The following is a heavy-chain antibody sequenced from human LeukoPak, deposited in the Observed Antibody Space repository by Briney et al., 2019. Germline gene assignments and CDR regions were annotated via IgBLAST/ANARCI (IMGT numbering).Heavy chain of an antibody. CDR3: AREYGTGGLDY. V-gene: IGHV1-46*01. J-gene: IGHJ4*02. CDR1: GNTFTTAQ. Sequence: ASVKVSCKASGNTFTTAQMHWVRQAPGQGLEWMGIINPSGGSTSYAQKFQGRITMTRDTSTGTVYMELSGLRSEDTALYYCAREYGTGGLDYWGQGTLVTVSS. D-gene: IGHD2-8*02. CDR2: INPSGGST.